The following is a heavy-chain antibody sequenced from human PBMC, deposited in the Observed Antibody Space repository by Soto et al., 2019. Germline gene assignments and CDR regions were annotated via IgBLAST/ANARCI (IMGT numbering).Heavy chain of an antibody. V-gene: IGHV1-69*13. CDR1: GGTFSTYA. Sequence: ASVKVSCKASGGTFSTYAISWVRRAPGRGLEWMGGIIPIFHTPNYAQKFQGRVTMTADESTSTAYMELSSLTYDDAAVYYCARSLKGDYSSTWANFDYWGPGTLVTVSS. J-gene: IGHJ4*02. CDR3: ARSLKGDYSSTWANFDY. D-gene: IGHD6-13*01. CDR2: IIPIFHTP.